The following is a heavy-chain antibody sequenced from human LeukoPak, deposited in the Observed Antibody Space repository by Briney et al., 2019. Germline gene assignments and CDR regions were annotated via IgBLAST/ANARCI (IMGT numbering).Heavy chain of an antibody. V-gene: IGHV3-21*01. CDR3: ARDRRGSYSYYYYYYMDV. D-gene: IGHD1-26*01. CDR2: ISSSSSYI. Sequence: PGGSLRLSCAASGFTFSSYSMNWVRQAPGKGLEWVSSISSSSSYIYYADSVKGRFTISRDNAKNSLYLQMNSLRAEDTAVYYCARDRRGSYSYYYYYYMDVWGKGTTVTVSS. J-gene: IGHJ6*03. CDR1: GFTFSSYS.